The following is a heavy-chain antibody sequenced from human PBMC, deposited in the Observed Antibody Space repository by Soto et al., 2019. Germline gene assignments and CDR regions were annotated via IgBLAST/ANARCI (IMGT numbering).Heavy chain of an antibody. J-gene: IGHJ6*01. Sequence: QVQLVESGGGVVQPGRSLRLSCAASGFTFSSYGMHWVRQAPGKGLEWVAVISYDGSNKYYADSVKGRFTISRDNSKNTLYLQMNSLRAEDTAVYYCAKSIRFLEWFGGMDVW. CDR2: ISYDGSNK. CDR1: GFTFSSYG. CDR3: AKSIRFLEWFGGMDV. D-gene: IGHD3-3*01. V-gene: IGHV3-30*18.